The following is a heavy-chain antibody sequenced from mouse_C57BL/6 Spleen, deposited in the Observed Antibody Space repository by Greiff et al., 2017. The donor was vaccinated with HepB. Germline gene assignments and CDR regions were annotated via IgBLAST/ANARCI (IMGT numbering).Heavy chain of an antibody. CDR3: ARVGRRGDWYFDV. CDR1: GYTFTDYY. V-gene: IGHV1-76*01. J-gene: IGHJ1*03. Sequence: QVQLQQSGAELVRPGASVKLSCKASGYTFTDYYINWVKQRPGQGLEWIARIYPGSGNTYYNEKFKGKATLTAEKSSSTAYMQLSSLTSEDSAVYFCARVGRRGDWYFDVWGTGTTVTVSS. CDR2: IYPGSGNT. D-gene: IGHD4-1*01.